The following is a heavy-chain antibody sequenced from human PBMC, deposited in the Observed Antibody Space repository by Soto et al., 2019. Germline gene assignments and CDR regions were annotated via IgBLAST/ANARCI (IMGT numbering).Heavy chain of an antibody. CDR2: ISAYNGNT. D-gene: IGHD2-2*01. V-gene: IGHV1-18*01. Sequence: GASVKGSCKASGYTSTSYGISWVRQAPGQGLEWMGWISAYNGNTNYAQKLQGRVTMTTDTSTSTAYMELRSLRSDDTAVYYCARHIVVVPAANGGGHWLDPCGQGPLVTVSS. CDR1: GYTSTSYG. J-gene: IGHJ5*02. CDR3: ARHIVVVPAANGGGHWLDP.